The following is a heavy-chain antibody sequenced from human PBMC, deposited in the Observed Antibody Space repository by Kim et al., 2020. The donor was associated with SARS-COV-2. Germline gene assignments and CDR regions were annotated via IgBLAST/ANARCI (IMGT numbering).Heavy chain of an antibody. CDR1: GSRFTSYW. J-gene: IGHJ6*02. Sequence: GASLQISCKGSGSRFTSYWIGWVRQMPGKGLEWMGIIYPGDSDTRYSPSFQGQVTISADKSISTAYLQWSSLKASDTAMYYCARDIVVVPATSGWSYDSYYYYGMDVWGQGTTVTVSS. CDR2: IYPGDSDT. D-gene: IGHD2-2*01. CDR3: ARDIVVVPATSGWSYDSYYYYGMDV. V-gene: IGHV5-51*01.